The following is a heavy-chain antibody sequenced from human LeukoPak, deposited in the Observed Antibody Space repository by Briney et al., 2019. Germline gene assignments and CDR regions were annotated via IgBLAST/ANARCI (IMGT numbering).Heavy chain of an antibody. J-gene: IGHJ4*02. CDR2: INPSGGNT. CDR1: GYTFTSYY. D-gene: IGHD6-13*01. Sequence: ASVKVSCKASGYTFTSYYLHWVRQAPGQGLEWMGIINPSGGNTKYAQKFQDKVTMTRDTSTNTVYMELNSLRSDDTAVYYCARKPYSSSWYSESLTPFDYWGQGTLVTVSS. V-gene: IGHV1-46*01. CDR3: ARKPYSSSWYSESLTPFDY.